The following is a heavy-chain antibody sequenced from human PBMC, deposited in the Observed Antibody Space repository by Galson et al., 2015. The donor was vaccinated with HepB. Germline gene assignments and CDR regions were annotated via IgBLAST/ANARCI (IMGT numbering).Heavy chain of an antibody. V-gene: IGHV3-21*01. D-gene: IGHD2-15*01. CDR3: ARESGVVVVAATLGFDY. Sequence: SLRLSCAASGFTFSSYSMNWVRQAPGKGLEWVSSISSSSSYIYYADSVKGRFTISRDNAKNSLYLQMNSLRAEDTAVYYCARESGVVVVAATLGFDYWGQGTLVTVSS. CDR1: GFTFSSYS. CDR2: ISSSSSYI. J-gene: IGHJ4*02.